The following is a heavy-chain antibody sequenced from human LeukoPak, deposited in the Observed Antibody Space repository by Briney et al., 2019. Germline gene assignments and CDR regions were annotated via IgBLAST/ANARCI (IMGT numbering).Heavy chain of an antibody. V-gene: IGHV3-23*01. CDR3: AKDPYSSAWYGRSDY. J-gene: IGHJ4*02. CDR2: ISGNGGST. D-gene: IGHD6-19*01. CDR1: GFTFSSYS. Sequence: GGSLRLSCAASGFTFSSYSMNWVRQAPGKGLEWVSAISGNGGSTYYADSVKGRFTISRDNSKNTLYLQMNGLRAEDTAVYYCAKDPYSSAWYGRSDYWGQGTLVTVSS.